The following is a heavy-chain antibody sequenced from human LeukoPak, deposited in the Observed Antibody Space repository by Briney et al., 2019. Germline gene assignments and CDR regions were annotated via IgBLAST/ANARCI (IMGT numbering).Heavy chain of an antibody. CDR2: IIPIFGTA. CDR3: ARESTFRYYYYMDV. Sequence: SVKVSCKASGGTFSSYAISWVRQAPGQGLEWMGRIIPIFGTANYAQKFQGRVTITTDESTSTAYTELSSLRSEDTAVYYCARESTFRYYYYMDVWGKGTTVTVSS. J-gene: IGHJ6*03. D-gene: IGHD3-16*01. V-gene: IGHV1-69*05. CDR1: GGTFSSYA.